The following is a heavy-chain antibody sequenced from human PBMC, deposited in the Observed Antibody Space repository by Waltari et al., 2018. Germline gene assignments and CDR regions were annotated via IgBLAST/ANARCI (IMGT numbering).Heavy chain of an antibody. Sequence: QVQLQQWGAGLLKPSETLSLTCAVYGGSFSGYYWSWIRQPPGKGLEWIGEINHSGSTNYNPSLKSRVTISVDTSKNQFSLKLSSVTAADTAVYYCARVGGWYLVLDYWGQGTLVTVSS. CDR1: GGSFSGYY. V-gene: IGHV4-34*01. J-gene: IGHJ4*02. CDR2: INHSGST. D-gene: IGHD6-19*01. CDR3: ARVGGWYLVLDY.